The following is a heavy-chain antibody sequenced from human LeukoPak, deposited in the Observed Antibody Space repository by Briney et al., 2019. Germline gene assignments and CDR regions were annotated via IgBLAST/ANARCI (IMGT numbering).Heavy chain of an antibody. J-gene: IGHJ4*02. Sequence: GESLKISCKGSGYSFSTYWIGWVRQMPGKGLEWMGIIYPGDSDTRYSPSFQGQVTISADKPISTAYLQWSSLKASDTAMYYCARSKAAIDSPFDYWGQGTLVTVSS. CDR2: IYPGDSDT. D-gene: IGHD2-2*01. V-gene: IGHV5-51*04. CDR3: ARSKAAIDSPFDY. CDR1: GYSFSTYW.